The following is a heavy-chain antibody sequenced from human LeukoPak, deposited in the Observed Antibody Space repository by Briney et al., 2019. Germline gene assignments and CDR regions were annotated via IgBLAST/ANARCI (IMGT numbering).Heavy chain of an antibody. D-gene: IGHD3-16*02. CDR3: ARGLKRYDAFDI. J-gene: IGHJ3*02. CDR2: IYYSGST. CDR1: SGSISNSNYY. Sequence: PSETLSLTCTVSSGSISNSNYYWSWIRQPPGKGLEWIGYIYYSGSTNYNPSLKSRVTISVDTSKNQFSLKLSSVTAADTAVFYCARGLKRYDAFDIWGQGTMVTVSS. V-gene: IGHV4-61*01.